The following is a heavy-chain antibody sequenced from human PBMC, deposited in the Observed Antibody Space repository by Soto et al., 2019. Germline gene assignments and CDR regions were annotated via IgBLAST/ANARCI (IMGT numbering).Heavy chain of an antibody. CDR1: GYKFTSYW. CDR3: AGGGVRGVITRTRDYYGMDV. V-gene: IGHV5-51*07. D-gene: IGHD3-10*01. J-gene: IGHJ6*02. CDR2: IYPGDSDT. Sequence: GAAQTSSEKGCGYKFTSYWIGRVHQKKGKGLEWMGIIYPGDSDTRYSPSFQGQVTISADQSISTAYLQWSSLKASDTAMYYCAGGGVRGVITRTRDYYGMDVWGQGTTVTVSS.